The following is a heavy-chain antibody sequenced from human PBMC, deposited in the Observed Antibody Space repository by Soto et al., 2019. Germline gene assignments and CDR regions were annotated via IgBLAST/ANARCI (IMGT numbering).Heavy chain of an antibody. V-gene: IGHV4-59*01. J-gene: IGHJ5*02. CDR2: IYYSGST. D-gene: IGHD3-9*01. Sequence: SDTLSLTCTVTGGSISSYYWSWIRQPPGKGLEWIGYIYYSGSTNYNPSLKSRVTISVDTSKNQFSLKLSSVTAADTAVYYCARDRGRGYFDWLSWFDPWGRGTLVTVS. CDR3: ARDRGRGYFDWLSWFDP. CDR1: GGSISSYY.